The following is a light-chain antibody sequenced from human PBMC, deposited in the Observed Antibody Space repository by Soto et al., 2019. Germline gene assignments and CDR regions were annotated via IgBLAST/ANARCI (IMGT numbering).Light chain of an antibody. J-gene: IGKJ1*01. V-gene: IGKV3-15*01. CDR1: QSIISK. CDR2: AAS. CDR3: QHYNDWRWT. Sequence: EIVMTQSPATLSVSPGEGATLSCRASQSIISKLAWYQQKPGQAPRLLIYAASTRATGVPTRVSGSGSGTEFTLTISSLQSDDLAVYYCQHYNDWRWTFGQGTKVEIK.